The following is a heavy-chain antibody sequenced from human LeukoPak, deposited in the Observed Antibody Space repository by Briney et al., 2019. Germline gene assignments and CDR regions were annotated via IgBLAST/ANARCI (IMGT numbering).Heavy chain of an antibody. V-gene: IGHV3-23*01. CDR2: ISGSGGGGRT. D-gene: IGHD7-27*01. Sequence: GGSLRLSCAASGFTFGSYAMSWVRQPPGKGLEWVSAISGSGGGGRTYHADSVKGRFTISRDNSKSTLYLQMNSLRAEDTAIYFCAKALTGSFDYWGQGAQVTVSS. CDR1: GFTFGSYA. J-gene: IGHJ4*02. CDR3: AKALTGSFDY.